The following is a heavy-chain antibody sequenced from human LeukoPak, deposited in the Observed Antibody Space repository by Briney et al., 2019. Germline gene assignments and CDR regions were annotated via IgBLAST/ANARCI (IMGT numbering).Heavy chain of an antibody. D-gene: IGHD3-3*01. Sequence: PGGSLRLSCAASGFTFSDYYMSWLRQAPGKGLEWVSYISSSGSTIYYADSVKGRFTISRDNAKNSVYLQMNSLRAEDTAVYYCARDGGEYRFLEWLSPPYMDVWGKGTSVTVSS. CDR2: ISSSGSTI. CDR1: GFTFSDYY. J-gene: IGHJ6*03. CDR3: ARDGGEYRFLEWLSPPYMDV. V-gene: IGHV3-11*01.